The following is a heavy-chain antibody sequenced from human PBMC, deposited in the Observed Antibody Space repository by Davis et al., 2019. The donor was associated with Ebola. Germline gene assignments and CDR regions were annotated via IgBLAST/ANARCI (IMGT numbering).Heavy chain of an antibody. CDR1: GYSISSGYY. CDR2: IYYSGST. J-gene: IGHJ4*02. CDR3: ARGRGYSSSQTTFDY. V-gene: IGHV4-38-2*01. D-gene: IGHD6-6*01. Sequence: GSLRLSCAVSGYSISSGYYWGWIRQPPGKGLEWIGSIYYSGSTYYNPSLKSRVTISLDTSKNQFSLKLSSVTAADTAVYYCARGRGYSSSQTTFDYWGQGTLVTVSS.